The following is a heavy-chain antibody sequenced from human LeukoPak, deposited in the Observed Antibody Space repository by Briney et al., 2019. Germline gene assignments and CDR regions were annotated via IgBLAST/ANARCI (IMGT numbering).Heavy chain of an antibody. D-gene: IGHD6-6*01. J-gene: IGHJ4*02. CDR1: GGSFSGYY. V-gene: IGHV4-34*01. CDR3: ARNSEYSRSLDY. CDR2: INDSGST. Sequence: SKTLSLTCAVYGGSFSGYYWTWIRQPPGKGLEWIGEINDSGSTNYNPSLKSRVTISVDTSKNQFSLKLSSVTAADTAVYYCARNSEYSRSLDYWGQGTLVTVSS.